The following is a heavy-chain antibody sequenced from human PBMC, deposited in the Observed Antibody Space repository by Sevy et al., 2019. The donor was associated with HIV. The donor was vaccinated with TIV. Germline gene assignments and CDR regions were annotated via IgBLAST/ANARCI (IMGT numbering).Heavy chain of an antibody. J-gene: IGHJ4*02. CDR3: XXXXXXAAGGYFDY. D-gene: IGHD6-13*01. CDR1: GASVSYGNYY. Sequence: SETLSLTCTVSGASVSYGNYYWTWIRQPPGKGLEWIGYISYIGSTNYNPSLKSRVTISIDTAKNQLSLRLNSVTATXXXVYXXXXXXXXAAGGYFDYWGQGALVTVSS. V-gene: IGHV4-61*01. CDR2: ISYIGST.